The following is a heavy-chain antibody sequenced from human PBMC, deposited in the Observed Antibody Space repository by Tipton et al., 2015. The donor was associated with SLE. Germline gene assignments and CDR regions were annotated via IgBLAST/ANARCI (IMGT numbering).Heavy chain of an antibody. D-gene: IGHD4-17*01. V-gene: IGHV3-33*01. Sequence: SGFTFSSYGMHWVRQAPGKGLEWVAVIWYDGSNKYYADSVKGRFTISRDNSKNTLYLQMNSLRAEDTAVYYCARGDYGDHFDYWGQGTLVTVSS. CDR3: ARGDYGDHFDY. J-gene: IGHJ4*02. CDR1: GFTFSSYG. CDR2: IWYDGSNK.